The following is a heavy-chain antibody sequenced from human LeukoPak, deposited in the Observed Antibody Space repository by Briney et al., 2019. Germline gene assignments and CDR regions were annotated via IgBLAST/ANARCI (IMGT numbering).Heavy chain of an antibody. CDR1: GGSINSYY. CDR2: IYSSGST. J-gene: IGHJ4*02. Sequence: SETLSLTCTVSGGSINSYYWSWIRQPAGKGLEWIGRIYSSGSTNYNPSLKSRVSMSVDTSKNQFSLKLTSVTAADTAVYYCAGGGKATVVTMWGQGILVTVSS. V-gene: IGHV4-4*07. CDR3: AGGGKATVVTM. D-gene: IGHD4-23*01.